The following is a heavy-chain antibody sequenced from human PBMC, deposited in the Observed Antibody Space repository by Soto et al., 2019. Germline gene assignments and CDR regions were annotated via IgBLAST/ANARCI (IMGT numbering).Heavy chain of an antibody. V-gene: IGHV4-31*03. Sequence: SETLSLTCTVSGGSISSGGYYWTWIRQHPGKGLELIGYNYYSGITYYNPSLESRVTISLDTFKNQFSLKLSSVTAADTAVYYRARGSSIAGLYYGMDVWGQGTTVTVS. J-gene: IGHJ6*02. D-gene: IGHD6-6*01. CDR1: GGSISSGGYY. CDR2: NYYSGIT. CDR3: ARGSSIAGLYYGMDV.